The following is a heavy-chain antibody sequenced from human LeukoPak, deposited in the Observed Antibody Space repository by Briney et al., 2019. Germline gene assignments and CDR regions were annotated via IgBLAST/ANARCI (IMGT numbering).Heavy chain of an antibody. D-gene: IGHD1-20*01. Sequence: SETLSLTCTVSGGSVSTYYWNWIRQPPGKGLEWIGYIYYSGSTNYNPSLKSRVTISVDTSKNQFSLKLSSVTAADTAVYFCAREGGNSWSIEYFQHWGQGTLVTVSS. CDR1: GGSVSTYY. CDR3: AREGGNSWSIEYFQH. V-gene: IGHV4-59*02. CDR2: IYYSGST. J-gene: IGHJ1*01.